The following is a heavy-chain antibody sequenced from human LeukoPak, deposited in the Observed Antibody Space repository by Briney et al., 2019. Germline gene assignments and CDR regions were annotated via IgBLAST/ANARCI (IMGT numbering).Heavy chain of an antibody. D-gene: IGHD5-12*01. CDR1: GYTFTSYA. V-gene: IGHV1-18*01. CDR2: ISAYNGNT. CDR3: AGSGDIVATKSFDY. J-gene: IGHJ4*02. Sequence: ASVKVSCKASGYTFTSYAMHWVRQAPGQRLEWMGWISAYNGNTNYAQKFQGRVTMTTDTSTSTAYMELRSLRSDDTAVYYCAGSGDIVATKSFDYWGQGTLVTVSS.